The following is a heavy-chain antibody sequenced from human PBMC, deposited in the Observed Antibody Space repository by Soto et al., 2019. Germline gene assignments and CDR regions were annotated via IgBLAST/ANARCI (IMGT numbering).Heavy chain of an antibody. Sequence: ASVKVSCKASGYTFTSYGISWVRQAPGQGLEWMGWISAYNGNTNYAQKLQGRATMTTDTSTSTAYMELRSLRSDDTAVYYCAMYCSSTSCYDILGYYYGMDVWGQGTTVTVSS. CDR3: AMYCSSTSCYDILGYYYGMDV. CDR2: ISAYNGNT. D-gene: IGHD2-2*01. J-gene: IGHJ6*02. CDR1: GYTFTSYG. V-gene: IGHV1-18*04.